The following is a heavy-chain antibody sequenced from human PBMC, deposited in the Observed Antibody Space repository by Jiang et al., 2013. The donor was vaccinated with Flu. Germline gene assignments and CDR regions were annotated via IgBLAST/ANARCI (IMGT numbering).Heavy chain of an antibody. J-gene: IGHJ3*02. CDR1: GGTFSSYA. D-gene: IGHD2-15*01. CDR2: IIPIFGTA. CDR3: ARATFYCSGGSCSYDAFDI. V-gene: IGHV1-69*01. Sequence: VKKPGSSVKVSCRASGGTFSSYAISWVRQAPGQGLEWMGGIIPIFGTANYAQKFQGRVTITADESTSTAYMELSSLRSEDTAVYYCARATFYCSGGSCSYDAFDIWGQGTMVTVSS.